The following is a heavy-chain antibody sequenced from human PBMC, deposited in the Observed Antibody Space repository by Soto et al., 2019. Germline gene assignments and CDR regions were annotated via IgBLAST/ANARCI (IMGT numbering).Heavy chain of an antibody. CDR2: IYYSGST. CDR1: GGSISSYY. J-gene: IGHJ5*01. CDR3: DSDRGGRDCFDS. V-gene: IGHV4-59*01. Sequence: ETLSLTCTVSGGSISSYYWSWIRQPPGKGLEWIGYIYYSGSTNYNPSLKSRVTISVDTSKNQFSLKLSSVTAADTAVYYCDSDRGGRDCFDSCGQGTLVTFSS.